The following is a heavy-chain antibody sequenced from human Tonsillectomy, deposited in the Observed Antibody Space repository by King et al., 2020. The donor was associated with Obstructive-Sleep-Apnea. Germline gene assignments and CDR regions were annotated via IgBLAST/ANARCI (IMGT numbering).Heavy chain of an antibody. J-gene: IGHJ6*02. CDR3: AKTPYRYYGLDV. CDR2: INSDGRST. D-gene: IGHD3-16*02. V-gene: IGHV3-74*01. CDR1: GFTFSSYW. Sequence: VQLVESGGGLVQPGGSLRLSCAASGFTFSSYWMFWVRQTPGKGLVWVSRINSDGRSTSHADSVKGRFTISRDNAKNTLYLQMNSLRAEDTAVYYCAKTPYRYYGLDVWGQGTTVTVSS.